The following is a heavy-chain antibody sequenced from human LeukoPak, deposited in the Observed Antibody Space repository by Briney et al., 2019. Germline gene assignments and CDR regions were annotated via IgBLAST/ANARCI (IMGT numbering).Heavy chain of an antibody. CDR1: GYTLTELS. D-gene: IGHD6-13*01. CDR3: ATGQQLGRAGYDAFDI. J-gene: IGHJ3*02. V-gene: IGHV1-24*01. Sequence: GASVKVSCKVSGYTLTELSMHWVRQAPGKGLEWMGGFDPEDGETIYAQKFQGRVTMTEDTSTDTAYMELSSLRSEDTAVYYCATGQQLGRAGYDAFDIWDQGTMVTVSS. CDR2: FDPEDGET.